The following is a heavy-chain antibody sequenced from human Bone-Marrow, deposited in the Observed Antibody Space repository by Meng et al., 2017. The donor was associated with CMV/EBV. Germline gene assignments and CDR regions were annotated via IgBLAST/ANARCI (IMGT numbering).Heavy chain of an antibody. D-gene: IGHD4-23*01. CDR3: AKEGGYGGNDERFDY. V-gene: IGHV3-74*01. CDR2: INSDGSST. Sequence: GGPLRLSCAASGFTFSSYWMHWVRQAPGKGLVWVSRINSDGSSTSYADSVKGRFTISRDNAKNTLYLQMNSLRAEDTAVYYCAKEGGYGGNDERFDYWGQGTLVTVSS. J-gene: IGHJ4*02. CDR1: GFTFSSYW.